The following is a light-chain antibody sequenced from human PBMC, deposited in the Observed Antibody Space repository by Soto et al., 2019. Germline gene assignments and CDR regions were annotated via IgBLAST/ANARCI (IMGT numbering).Light chain of an antibody. CDR2: GAS. V-gene: IGKV3-20*01. CDR1: ERVSSSY. J-gene: IGKJ5*01. CDR3: QQHGTSPIT. Sequence: IVWTQSPSTLSLSPGERATLSCRATERVSSSYLAWHQQKPGQSPRLLVYGASTRATGIPDRFSGSGSGTDFTLTISRLEPDDFAVYYCQQHGTSPITFGQGTRLEIK.